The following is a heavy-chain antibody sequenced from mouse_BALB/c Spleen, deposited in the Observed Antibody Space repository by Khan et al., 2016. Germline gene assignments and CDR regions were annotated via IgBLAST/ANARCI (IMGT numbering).Heavy chain of an antibody. CDR2: INSNGGST. V-gene: IGHV5-6-3*01. J-gene: IGHJ3*01. CDR3: ARGDGAY. D-gene: IGHD3-3*01. CDR1: GFTFSSYG. Sequence: EVELVESGGGLVQPGGSLKLSCAASGFTFSSYGMSWVRQTPDKRLELVATINSNGGSTYYPDSVKGRFTISRDYAKNTLYLQMSSLKSEDTAMYYSARGDGAYWGQEALVTVSA.